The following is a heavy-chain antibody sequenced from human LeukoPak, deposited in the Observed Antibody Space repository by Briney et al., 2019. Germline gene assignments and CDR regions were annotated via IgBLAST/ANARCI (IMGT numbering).Heavy chain of an antibody. V-gene: IGHV1-69*13. Sequence: SVKVSCKASGYTFTSYGISWVRQAPGQGLEWMGGIIPIFGTANYAQKFQGRVTITADESTSTAYMELSSLRSEDTAVYYCARDFESSGWLDYWGQGTLVTVSS. CDR2: IIPIFGTA. CDR3: ARDFESSGWLDY. D-gene: IGHD6-19*01. CDR1: GYTFTSYG. J-gene: IGHJ4*02.